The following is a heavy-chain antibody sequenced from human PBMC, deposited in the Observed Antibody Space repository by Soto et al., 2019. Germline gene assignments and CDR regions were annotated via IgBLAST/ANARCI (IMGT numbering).Heavy chain of an antibody. D-gene: IGHD2-2*01. Sequence: QVQLVESGGGVVQPGRSLRLSCAASGFTFSSYGMHWVRQAPGEGLEWVALISYDGSNKYYADSVKGRFTISRDYSKNTLYLQMKSLSAEDTAVYYCAKGPAIVLVPAAMNYYYGMDVWGQGTTVTVSS. CDR3: AKGPAIVLVPAAMNYYYGMDV. CDR1: GFTFSSYG. V-gene: IGHV3-30*18. J-gene: IGHJ6*02. CDR2: ISYDGSNK.